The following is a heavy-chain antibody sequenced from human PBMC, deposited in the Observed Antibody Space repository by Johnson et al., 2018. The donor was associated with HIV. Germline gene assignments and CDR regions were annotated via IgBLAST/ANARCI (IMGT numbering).Heavy chain of an antibody. CDR3: AKDCSIFGGGWGSDAFDI. Sequence: MQLVESGGALVQPGGSLRLSCAASGFTVSSNYMSWVRQAPGKGLEWVSAIYSGGSTYYADSVKGRFTISRDNSKNTLYLQMNSLRAEDTAVYYCAKDCSIFGGGWGSDAFDIWGQGTMVTVSS. J-gene: IGHJ3*02. CDR2: IYSGGST. V-gene: IGHV3-66*01. CDR1: GFTVSSNY. D-gene: IGHD3-3*01.